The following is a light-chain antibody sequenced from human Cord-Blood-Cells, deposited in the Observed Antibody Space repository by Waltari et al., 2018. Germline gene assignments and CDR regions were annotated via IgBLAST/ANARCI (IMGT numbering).Light chain of an antibody. CDR2: WAS. Sequence: DIVMTQSPDSLAVSLGERATINCKSSQSVLYSSNNKNYLAWYQQKPGQPPKLLIYWASTRESGVPDRFSGSGSWTYFTLTISSLQAEDVAVYYCQQYYSTPITFGQGTRLEIK. J-gene: IGKJ5*01. CDR3: QQYYSTPIT. V-gene: IGKV4-1*01. CDR1: QSVLYSSNNKNY.